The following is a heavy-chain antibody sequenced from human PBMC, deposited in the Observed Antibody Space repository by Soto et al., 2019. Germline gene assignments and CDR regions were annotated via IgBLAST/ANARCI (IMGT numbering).Heavy chain of an antibody. Sequence: EVQLLESGGGSVQPGGSLRLSCAASGFTFSSYAMHWVRRPPGKGLEWVSSISGSGGTAYYADSVKGRFSISRDSLVNTLSLQMNSLRAEDTAVYYCAKGRGQNWNVDYWGQATLVTVSP. D-gene: IGHD1-1*01. J-gene: IGHJ4*02. CDR3: AKGRGQNWNVDY. CDR2: ISGSGGTA. V-gene: IGHV3-23*01. CDR1: GFTFSSYA.